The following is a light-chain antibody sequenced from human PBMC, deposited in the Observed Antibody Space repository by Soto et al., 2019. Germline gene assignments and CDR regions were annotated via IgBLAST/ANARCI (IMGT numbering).Light chain of an antibody. J-gene: IGKJ1*01. CDR1: QGISSW. CDR3: QQSYTTPRT. Sequence: EIQMPQSPSSVSASVGDRVTITCRASQGISSWLTWYQQKPGEAPKLLIYAASSLQSGASSRFSGSGSGTDFTLTISSLQPEDFATYYCQQSYTTPRTFGQGTKVDI. CDR2: AAS. V-gene: IGKV1-12*01.